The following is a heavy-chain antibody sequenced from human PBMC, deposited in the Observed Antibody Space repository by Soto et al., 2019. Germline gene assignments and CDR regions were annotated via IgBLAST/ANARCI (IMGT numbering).Heavy chain of an antibody. D-gene: IGHD2-8*01. CDR3: ARSPGYCTDTGCPRGWFDP. CDR1: GGTFSSYT. Sequence: QVQLVQSGAEVKKPGSSVKVSCKASGGTFSSYTIHWVRQAPGQGLEWMGRFIPIFGIANYAQKFQGRVTIIAVKSTSTAYMELSSLRSEDTAVYYCARSPGYCTDTGCPRGWFDPWGQGTLVTVSS. V-gene: IGHV1-69*02. J-gene: IGHJ5*02. CDR2: FIPIFGIA.